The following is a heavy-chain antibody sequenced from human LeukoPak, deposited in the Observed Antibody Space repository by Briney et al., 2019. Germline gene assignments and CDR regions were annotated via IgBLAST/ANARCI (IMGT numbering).Heavy chain of an antibody. D-gene: IGHD6-25*01. CDR1: GGSIRSSYYY. J-gene: IGHJ4*02. CDR2: IYDSGST. Sequence: SETLSLTCTVSGGSIRSSYYYWGWIRQPPGKGLEWIGSIYDSGSTYYNPSLKSRVTISVDTSKNQFSLKLSSVTAADTAVYYCARAPGGGYRSGGYLKNWGRGPLAPVPS. V-gene: IGHV4-39*01. CDR3: ARAPGGGYRSGGYLKN.